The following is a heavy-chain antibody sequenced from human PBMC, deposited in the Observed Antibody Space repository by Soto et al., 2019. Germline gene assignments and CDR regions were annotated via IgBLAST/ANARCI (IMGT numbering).Heavy chain of an antibody. J-gene: IGHJ4*02. Sequence: SETLSLTCTVSGGSISSYYWSWIRQPPGKGLEWIGYIYYSGSTNYNPSLKSRVTISVDTSKNQFSLKLSSVTAADTAVYYCARHGTLRFLEWFNYYFDYWGQGTLVTVSS. CDR1: GGSISSYY. D-gene: IGHD3-3*01. V-gene: IGHV4-59*08. CDR3: ARHGTLRFLEWFNYYFDY. CDR2: IYYSGST.